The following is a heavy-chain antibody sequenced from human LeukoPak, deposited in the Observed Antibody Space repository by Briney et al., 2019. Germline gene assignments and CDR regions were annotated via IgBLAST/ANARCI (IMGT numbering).Heavy chain of an antibody. D-gene: IGHD3-3*01. CDR3: ARGGHLDDFWSGYYFY. V-gene: IGHV4-30-4*08. J-gene: IGHJ4*02. Sequence: PSQTLSLTCTVSGGSISSGDYYWSWIRQPPGKGLEWIGYIYYSGSTYYNPSLKRRVTISVDTSKNQFSLKLSSVTAADTAVYYCARGGHLDDFWSGYYFYWGQGTLVTVSS. CDR1: GGSISSGDYY. CDR2: IYYSGST.